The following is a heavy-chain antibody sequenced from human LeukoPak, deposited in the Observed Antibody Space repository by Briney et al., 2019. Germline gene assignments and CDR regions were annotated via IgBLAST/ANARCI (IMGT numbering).Heavy chain of an antibody. V-gene: IGHV3-33*01. CDR1: GFTFSSYG. CDR3: ARSHQQQLPYEGDFDY. Sequence: GGSLRLSCAASGFTFSSYGMHWVRQAPGKGLEWVAVIWYDGSNKYYADSVKGRFTISRDNSKNTLYLQMNSLRAEDTAVYYCARSHQQQLPYEGDFDYWGQGTLVTVSS. CDR2: IWYDGSNK. D-gene: IGHD6-13*01. J-gene: IGHJ4*02.